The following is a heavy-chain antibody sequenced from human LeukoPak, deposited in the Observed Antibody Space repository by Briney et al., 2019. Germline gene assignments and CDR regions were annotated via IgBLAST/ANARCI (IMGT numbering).Heavy chain of an antibody. J-gene: IGHJ6*03. Sequence: SETLSLTCAVYGGSFSGYYWSWIRQPPGKGLEWIGEINHSGSTNYNPSLKSRVTISVDTSKNQFSLKLSSVTAADTAVYYCARLRQRLHRRDTGYYYMDVWGKGTTVTISS. CDR2: INHSGST. V-gene: IGHV4-34*01. CDR3: ARLRQRLHRRDTGYYYMDV. CDR1: GGSFSGYY. D-gene: IGHD6-25*01.